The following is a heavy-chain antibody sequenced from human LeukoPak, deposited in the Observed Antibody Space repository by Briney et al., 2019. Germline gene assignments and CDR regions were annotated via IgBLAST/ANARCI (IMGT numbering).Heavy chain of an antibody. CDR1: GGSISSHY. CDR3: ARRPWTGGYYFDY. V-gene: IGHV4-59*08. Sequence: PSETLSLTCTVSGGSISSHYWSWIRQPPGKGLEWIGYIYYSGGTNYNPSLKSRVTISVDTSKNQFSLKLSSVTAADTAVYYCARRPWTGGYYFDYWGQGTLVTVSS. CDR2: IYYSGGT. J-gene: IGHJ4*02. D-gene: IGHD3-16*01.